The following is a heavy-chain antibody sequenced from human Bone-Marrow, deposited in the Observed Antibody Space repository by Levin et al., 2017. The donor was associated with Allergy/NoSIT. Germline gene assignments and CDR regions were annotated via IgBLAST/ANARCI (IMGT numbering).Heavy chain of an antibody. CDR1: GFTFSTST. CDR2: ISSGSSYI. J-gene: IGHJ2*01. Sequence: GASVKVSCAASGFTFSTSTMNWVRQAPGKALEWVSSISSGSSYIYYADSVKGRFTISRDNAKTSLYLQMNSLRAEDTAVYYCARSGYCTNGICYHWYYDLWGRGTPVTVSS. V-gene: IGHV3-21*01. D-gene: IGHD2-8*01. CDR3: ARSGYCTNGICYHWYYDL.